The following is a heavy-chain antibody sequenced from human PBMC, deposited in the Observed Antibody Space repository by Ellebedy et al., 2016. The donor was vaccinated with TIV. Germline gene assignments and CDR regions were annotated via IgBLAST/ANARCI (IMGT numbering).Heavy chain of an antibody. D-gene: IGHD6-13*01. CDR2: IYYSGSP. J-gene: IGHJ6*02. CDR3: ARSLAASGKVTYYYGKDV. Sequence: SETLSLXCTVSGGSLSTYYWSWIRQYPGQGLEWSGNIYYSGSPDYNPSLKSRVTISVDTSKNQFSLNLRSVTAADTALYYCARSLAASGKVTYYYGKDVWGQGTTVTVSS. V-gene: IGHV4-59*01. CDR1: GGSLSTYY.